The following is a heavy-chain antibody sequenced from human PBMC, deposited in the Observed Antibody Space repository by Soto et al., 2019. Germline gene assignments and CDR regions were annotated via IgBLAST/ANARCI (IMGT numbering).Heavy chain of an antibody. V-gene: IGHV1-46*03. CDR3: TRGDTAALATYWYYYGMDV. D-gene: IGHD5-18*01. CDR1: GYTFTSHY. Sequence: ASVKVSCKASGYTFTSHYMHWVRQAPGQGLEWMGMINPSGGSTTYAQKFQGRVTMTRDTSTSTVYMELSSLRSEDTAVYYCTRGDTAALATYWYYYGMDVWGQGTTVTVSS. CDR2: INPSGGST. J-gene: IGHJ6*02.